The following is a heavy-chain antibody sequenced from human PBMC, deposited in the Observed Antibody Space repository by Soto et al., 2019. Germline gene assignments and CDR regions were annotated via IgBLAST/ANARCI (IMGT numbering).Heavy chain of an antibody. CDR2: ISHSGST. V-gene: IGHV4-34*01. CDR1: SGSFSGYY. Sequence: QVQLQQWGAGLLKPSETLSLRCVVNSGSFSGYYWNWIRQTPGKGLEWIGEISHSGSTNYNPSLMSRVTMSADTSKKQFSLRLSSVTAADTALYFCARGYESSRRYLPLLDYWGQGTLVTVSS. CDR3: ARGYESSRRYLPLLDY. D-gene: IGHD3-22*01. J-gene: IGHJ4*02.